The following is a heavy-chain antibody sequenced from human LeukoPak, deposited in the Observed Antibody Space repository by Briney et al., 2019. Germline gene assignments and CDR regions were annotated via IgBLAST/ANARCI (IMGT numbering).Heavy chain of an antibody. V-gene: IGHV4-39*07. D-gene: IGHD3-22*01. J-gene: IGHJ4*02. CDR3: ARTYSSGQGAYY. CDR2: INYCGTT. Sequence: WVRQAPGKGLEWIASINYCGTTYYNPSLQSRVTISVDTSKNQFSLRLSSVTAADTAVYYCARTYSSGQGAYYWGQGTLVTVSS.